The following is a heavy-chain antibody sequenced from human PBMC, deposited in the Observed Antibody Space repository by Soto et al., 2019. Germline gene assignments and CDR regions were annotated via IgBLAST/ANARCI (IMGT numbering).Heavy chain of an antibody. V-gene: IGHV1-3*04. D-gene: IGHD1-26*01. J-gene: IGHJ4*02. Sequence: QVQLVQSGAEVKKPGASVNVSCKASVYTFTSYALYWVRQAPGQGLEWMGWINTGNGNTKYSQNFEGRVTITRDTSASPAYMELSSLRSEDTAVYYCARDQAGILRDWGPVTLVTVSS. CDR2: INTGNGNT. CDR3: ARDQAGILRD. CDR1: VYTFTSYA.